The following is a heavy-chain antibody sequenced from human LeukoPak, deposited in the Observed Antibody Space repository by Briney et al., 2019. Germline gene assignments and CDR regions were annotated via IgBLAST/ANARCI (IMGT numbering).Heavy chain of an antibody. CDR2: IYYSGST. CDR1: GGSISSYY. D-gene: IGHD6-19*01. CDR3: ARVTLVEVAANAFDI. Sequence: PSETLSLTCTVSGGSISSYYWSWIRQPPGKGLEWIGYIYYSGSTNYNPSLKSRVTISVDTSKNQFSLKLSSVTAADTAVYYCARVTLVEVAANAFDIWGQGTMVTVSS. V-gene: IGHV4-59*01. J-gene: IGHJ3*02.